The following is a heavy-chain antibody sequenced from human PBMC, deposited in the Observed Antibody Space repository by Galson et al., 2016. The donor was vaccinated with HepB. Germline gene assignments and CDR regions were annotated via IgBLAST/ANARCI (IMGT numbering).Heavy chain of an antibody. J-gene: IGHJ4*02. CDR3: ARIIDYPSLRKTYYKASYYGLDV. Sequence: PALVKPTQTLTLTCIFSGFSLSTTGMCVGWVRQPPGKALEWLASIDWDDDKYLSTSLKTRLTTTKDTSKNLVVLTITNVDPVDTATYYCARIIDYPSLRKTYYKASYYGLDVWGQGTLVTVSS. D-gene: IGHD3-10*01. CDR2: IDWDDDK. V-gene: IGHV2-70*11. CDR1: GFSLSTTGMC.